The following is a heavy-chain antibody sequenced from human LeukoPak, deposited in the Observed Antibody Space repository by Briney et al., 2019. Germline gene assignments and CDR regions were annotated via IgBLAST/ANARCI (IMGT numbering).Heavy chain of an antibody. J-gene: IGHJ4*02. Sequence: PGGSLRLSCAAPGFTFSSYGMSWVRQAPGKGLEWVSAIRGRGGSTYYADSVKGRFPISRDNSKNTLYLQMNSLRAEDTAMYYCGRRAGAYSHPYDYWGQGTLVTVSS. V-gene: IGHV3-23*01. CDR3: GRRAGAYSHPYDY. D-gene: IGHD4/OR15-4a*01. CDR1: GFTFSSYG. CDR2: IRGRGGST.